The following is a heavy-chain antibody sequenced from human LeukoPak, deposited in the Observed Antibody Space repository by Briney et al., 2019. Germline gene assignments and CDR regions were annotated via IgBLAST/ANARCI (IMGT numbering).Heavy chain of an antibody. D-gene: IGHD3-22*01. J-gene: IGHJ4*02. CDR1: GFTFSSYA. V-gene: IGHV3-23*01. Sequence: GSLRLSCAASGFTFSSYAMSWVRQAPGKGLEWVSAISGSGGSTYYADSVKGRLTISRDNSKNTLYLQMNSLRAEDTAVYYCAKDPFYDSSGYYFDYWGQGTLVTVSS. CDR3: AKDPFYDSSGYYFDY. CDR2: ISGSGGST.